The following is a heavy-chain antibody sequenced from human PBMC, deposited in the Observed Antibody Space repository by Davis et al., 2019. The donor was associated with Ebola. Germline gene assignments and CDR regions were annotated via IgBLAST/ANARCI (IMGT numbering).Heavy chain of an antibody. CDR3: ARRGSGWYVAFDY. Sequence: MPSETLSLTCTVSGGSISSSSYYWGWIRQPPGKGLEWIGSIYYSGSTYYNPSLKSRVTISVDTSKNQFSLKLSSVTAADTAVYYCARRGSGWYVAFDYWGQGTLVTVSS. CDR1: GGSISSSSYY. D-gene: IGHD6-19*01. CDR2: IYYSGST. J-gene: IGHJ4*02. V-gene: IGHV4-39*01.